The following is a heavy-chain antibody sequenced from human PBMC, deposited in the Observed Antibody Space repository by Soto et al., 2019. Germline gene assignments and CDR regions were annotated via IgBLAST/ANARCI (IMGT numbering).Heavy chain of an antibody. CDR3: ARLNSGLSQSFDS. D-gene: IGHD6-6*01. J-gene: IGHJ4*02. Sequence: QVQLEASGPGLVKPSQTVSLTCSVSGGSIRSGGYFWTWIRQPPGKGLEYIGHIYSTGSTYYIPYLRRRLTMSLDTSKNQFSLNLTSVTAADTALYFCARLNSGLSQSFDSWGQGALVTVSS. CDR1: GGSIRSGGYF. CDR2: IYSTGST. V-gene: IGHV4-31*03.